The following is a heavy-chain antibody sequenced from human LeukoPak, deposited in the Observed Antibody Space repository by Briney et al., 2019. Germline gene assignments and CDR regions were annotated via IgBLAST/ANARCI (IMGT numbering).Heavy chain of an antibody. CDR2: ISSSSSYI. J-gene: IGHJ4*02. CDR3: ARGDYYDSSGYYPGVDY. CDR1: GFTFSSYS. V-gene: IGHV3-21*01. Sequence: GGSLRLSCAASGFTFSSYSMNWVRQAPGKGLEWVSSISSSSSYIYYADSVKGRFTISRDNAKNSLYLQMNSLRAEDTAVYYCARGDYYDSSGYYPGVDYWGQGTLATVSS. D-gene: IGHD3-22*01.